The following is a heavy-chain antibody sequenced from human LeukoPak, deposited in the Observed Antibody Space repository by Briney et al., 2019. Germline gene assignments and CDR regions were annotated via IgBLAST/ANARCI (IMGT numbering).Heavy chain of an antibody. J-gene: IGHJ4*02. CDR3: ARHRPREYSGYDPFDY. CDR2: IDPDGTTV. V-gene: IGHV3-74*01. D-gene: IGHD5-12*01. CDR1: GFTFRSHW. Sequence: GGSLRLSCEGPGFTFRSHWLNWVRQPPGKGPVWVAHIDPDGTTVNYADSVKGRFTVSRDNARNTLYLFMHSLRAEDTAVYFCARHRPREYSGYDPFDYWGRGTLVTVSS.